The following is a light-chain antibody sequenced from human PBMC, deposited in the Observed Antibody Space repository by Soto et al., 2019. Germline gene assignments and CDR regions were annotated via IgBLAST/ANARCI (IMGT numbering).Light chain of an antibody. CDR1: SSDVGGYNY. CDR2: EVS. V-gene: IGLV2-8*01. J-gene: IGLJ3*02. CDR3: SSYAGSNNPL. Sequence: QSALTQPPSASGSPGQSVTISCTGTSSDVGGYNYVSWYQQHPGKAPKLMIYEVSKRPSGVPDRFSGSKSGNTASLTVSGLQAEDEAHYYCSSYAGSNNPLFGGGTKLTVL.